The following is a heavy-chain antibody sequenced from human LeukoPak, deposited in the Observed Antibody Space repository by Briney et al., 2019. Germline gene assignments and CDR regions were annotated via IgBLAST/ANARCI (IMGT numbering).Heavy chain of an antibody. D-gene: IGHD6-19*01. V-gene: IGHV3-30*02. CDR2: IRYDGSNK. J-gene: IGHJ6*02. CDR1: GFTFSSYG. CDR3: AKDLLNGWPSYYGMDV. Sequence: GGSLRLSCAASGFTFSSYGMHWVRQAPGKGLEWVAFIRYDGSNKYYADSVKGRFTISRDNSKNTLYLQMNSLRAEDTAVYYCAKDLLNGWPSYYGMDVWGQGTTVTVSS.